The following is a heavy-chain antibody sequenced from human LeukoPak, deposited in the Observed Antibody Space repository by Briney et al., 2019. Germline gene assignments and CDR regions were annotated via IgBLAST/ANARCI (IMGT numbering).Heavy chain of an antibody. CDR3: ARESVGATPNWFDH. D-gene: IGHD1-26*01. CDR2: INTSGST. V-gene: IGHV4-4*07. CDR1: GGSISSYY. Sequence: ASETLSLTCTVSGGSISSYYWSWIRQPAGKGLEWIGRINTSGSTNYNPSLKSRVTMSVDTSKNQFSLRLSSVTAADTAVYYCARESVGATPNWFDHWGQGTLVTVSS. J-gene: IGHJ5*02.